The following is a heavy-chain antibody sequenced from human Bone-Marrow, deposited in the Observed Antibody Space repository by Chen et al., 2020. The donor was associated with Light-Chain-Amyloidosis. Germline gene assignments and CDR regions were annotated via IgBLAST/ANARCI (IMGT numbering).Heavy chain of an antibody. CDR2: IYYSGST. Sequence: QLQLQESGPGLVKPSETLSLTCTVSGGSISSSSYYWGWIRQPPGKGLEWIGSIYYSGSTYYNPSLKSRVSMSADTSNNQFSLRVTSVTAADTAVYYCATGVVSGEFDWWGPGTLVTVSS. V-gene: IGHV4-39*07. CDR3: ATGVVSGEFDW. J-gene: IGHJ4*02. D-gene: IGHD2-21*02. CDR1: GGSISSSSYY.